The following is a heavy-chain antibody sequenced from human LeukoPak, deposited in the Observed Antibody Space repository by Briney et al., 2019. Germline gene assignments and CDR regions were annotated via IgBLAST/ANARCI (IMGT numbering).Heavy chain of an antibody. CDR3: ARDAYYYDSSGRFDY. D-gene: IGHD3-22*01. V-gene: IGHV3-33*01. CDR2: IWYDGSNK. J-gene: IGHJ4*02. CDR1: GFTFSSYG. Sequence: GGSLRLSCGASGFTFSSYGMHWVRQAPGKGLEWVAVIWYDGSNKYYADSVKGRFTTSRDNSKNTLYLQMNSLRAEDTAVYYCARDAYYYDSSGRFDYWGQGTLVTVSS.